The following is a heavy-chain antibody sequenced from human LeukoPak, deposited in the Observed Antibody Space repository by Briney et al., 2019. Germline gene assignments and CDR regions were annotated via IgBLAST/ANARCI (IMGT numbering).Heavy chain of an antibody. CDR1: GFTFSGSA. CDR3: TSGVPRPFYYYYYMDV. V-gene: IGHV3-73*01. CDR2: IRSKANSYAT. D-gene: IGHD3-3*01. J-gene: IGHJ6*03. Sequence: GRSLRLSCAASGFTFSGSAMHWVRQASGKGLEWVGRIRSKANSYATAYAASVKGRFTISRDDSKNTAYLQMNSLKTEDTAVYYCTSGVPRPFYYYYYMDVWGKGTTVTVSS.